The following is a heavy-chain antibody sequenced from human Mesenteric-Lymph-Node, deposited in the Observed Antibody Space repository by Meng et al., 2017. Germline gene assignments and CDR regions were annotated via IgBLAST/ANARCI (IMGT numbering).Heavy chain of an antibody. J-gene: IGHJ4*02. CDR3: ARARITIFGVVTSYNYFDY. V-gene: IGHV1-69*06. D-gene: IGHD3-3*01. Sequence: QVPLVQSGAGVKKPGSSVKVSRKASGGTFSSYAISWVRQAPGQGLEWMGGIIPIFGTANYAQKFQGRVTITADKSTSTAYMELSSLRSEDTAVYYCARARITIFGVVTSYNYFDYWGQGTLVTVSS. CDR1: GGTFSSYA. CDR2: IIPIFGTA.